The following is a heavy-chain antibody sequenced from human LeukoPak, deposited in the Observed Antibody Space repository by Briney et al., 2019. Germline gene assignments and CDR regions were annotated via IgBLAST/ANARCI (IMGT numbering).Heavy chain of an antibody. J-gene: IGHJ4*02. CDR3: AREALVRGVIIVENFDY. D-gene: IGHD3-10*02. V-gene: IGHV3-23*01. CDR2: ISGSGGST. Sequence: GGSLRLSCAASGFTFSSYAMSWVRQAPGKGLEWVSAISGSGGSTYYADSVKGRFTISRDNSKNTLYLQMNSLRAEDTAVYYCAREALVRGVIIVENFDYWGQGTLVTVSS. CDR1: GFTFSSYA.